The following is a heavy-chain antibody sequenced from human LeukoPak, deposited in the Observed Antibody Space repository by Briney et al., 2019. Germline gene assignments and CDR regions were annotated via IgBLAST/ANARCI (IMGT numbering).Heavy chain of an antibody. CDR1: GYSFTGYY. V-gene: IGHV1-2*02. CDR2: IYPKSGAT. J-gene: IGHJ2*01. Sequence: ASVKVSCKASGYSFTGYYMHWVRQAPGQGFEWMGWIYPKSGATNYAQKFRGRVTMSRDTSINTVYMEVTRLRSDDTAMYYCARRGIPVAGTAYFDLWGRGTLVTVSS. CDR3: ARRGIPVAGTAYFDL. D-gene: IGHD6-19*01.